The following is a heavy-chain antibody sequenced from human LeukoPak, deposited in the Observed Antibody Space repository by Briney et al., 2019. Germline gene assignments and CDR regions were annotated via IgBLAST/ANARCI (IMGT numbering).Heavy chain of an antibody. CDR3: ASGYNYYDSSGYYYSGDAFDI. CDR1: GFTFSSYA. D-gene: IGHD3-22*01. CDR2: ISYDGSNK. Sequence: PGGSLRLSCAASGFTFSSYAMHWVRQAPGKGLEWVAVISYDGSNKYYADSVKGQFTISRDNSKNTLYLQMNSLRAEDTAVYYCASGYNYYDSSGYYYSGDAFDIWGQGTMVTVSS. J-gene: IGHJ3*02. V-gene: IGHV3-30-3*01.